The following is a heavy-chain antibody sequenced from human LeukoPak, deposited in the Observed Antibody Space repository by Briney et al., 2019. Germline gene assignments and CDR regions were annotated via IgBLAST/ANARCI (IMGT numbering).Heavy chain of an antibody. CDR2: INDDGSTT. Sequence: GGSLRLSCAASGFTFSEAWMHWVRQAPGKGLVWVSRINDDGSTTRYADSVKGRFTISRDNAKNTLYLQMNSLRAEDTAVYYCARVSGPGMNEYFHLWGQGTLVTVSS. V-gene: IGHV3-74*01. CDR3: ARVSGPGMNEYFHL. CDR1: GFTFSEAW. D-gene: IGHD3-10*01. J-gene: IGHJ1*01.